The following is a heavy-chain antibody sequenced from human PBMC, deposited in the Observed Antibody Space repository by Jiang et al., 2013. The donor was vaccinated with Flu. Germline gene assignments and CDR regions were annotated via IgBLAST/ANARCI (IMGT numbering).Heavy chain of an antibody. CDR2: IYPGDSDT. J-gene: IGHJ3*02. Sequence: IYPGDSDTRYSPSFQGQVTISADKSISTAYLQWSSLKASDTAMYYCASLGLAVAGCDAFDIWGQGTMVTVSS. V-gene: IGHV5-51*01. D-gene: IGHD6-19*01. CDR3: ASLGLAVAGCDAFDI.